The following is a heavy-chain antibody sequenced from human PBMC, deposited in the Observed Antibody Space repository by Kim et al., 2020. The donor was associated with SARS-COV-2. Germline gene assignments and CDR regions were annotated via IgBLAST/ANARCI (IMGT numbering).Heavy chain of an antibody. Sequence: SETLSLTCTVSGGSISSYYWSWIRQPPGKGLEWIGYIYYSGSTNYNPSLKSRVTISVDTSKNQFSLKLSSVTAADTAVYYCARHASVSGSSQSYYDILTGYYNRAEHRGALDYWGQGTLVTVSS. D-gene: IGHD3-9*01. V-gene: IGHV4-59*08. CDR3: ARHASVSGSSQSYYDILTGYYNRAEHRGALDY. J-gene: IGHJ4*02. CDR2: IYYSGST. CDR1: GGSISSYY.